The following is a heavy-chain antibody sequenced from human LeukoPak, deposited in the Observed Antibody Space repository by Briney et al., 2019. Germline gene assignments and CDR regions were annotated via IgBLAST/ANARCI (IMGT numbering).Heavy chain of an antibody. Sequence: GGSLRLSCAASGFTFSSYSMNWVRQAPGKGLEWVSYISSSSSTIYYADSVKGRFTISRDNAKNSLYLQMNSLRAEDTAVYYCARDYGATGGYWGQGTLVTVSS. J-gene: IGHJ4*02. CDR3: ARDYGATGGY. CDR2: ISSSSSTI. V-gene: IGHV3-48*01. D-gene: IGHD4-17*01. CDR1: GFTFSSYS.